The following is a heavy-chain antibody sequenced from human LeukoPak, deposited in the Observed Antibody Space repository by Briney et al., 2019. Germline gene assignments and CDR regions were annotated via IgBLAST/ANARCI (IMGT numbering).Heavy chain of an antibody. CDR1: GYTLTELS. Sequence: GASVKVSCKVSGYTLTELSMHCVRQAPGKGLEWMGGFDPEDGETIYAQKFQDRVTMTEDTSTDTAYMELSSLRSEDTAVYYCATGIPVAGHTSSFDYWGQGTLVTVSS. CDR3: ATGIPVAGHTSSFDY. D-gene: IGHD6-19*01. V-gene: IGHV1-24*01. CDR2: FDPEDGET. J-gene: IGHJ4*02.